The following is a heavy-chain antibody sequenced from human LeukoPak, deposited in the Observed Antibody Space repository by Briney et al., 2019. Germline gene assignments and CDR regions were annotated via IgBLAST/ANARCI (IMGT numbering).Heavy chain of an antibody. Sequence: PSETLSLTCTVSGGSISSYYWSWIRQPPGKGLEWIGYIFYSGSTNYNPSLKSRVTISVDTSKNQFSLKLSSVTAADTAVYYCARHGRGVADPWGQGTLVTVSS. D-gene: IGHD6-13*01. V-gene: IGHV4-59*08. CDR2: IFYSGST. J-gene: IGHJ5*02. CDR3: ARHGRGVADP. CDR1: GGSISSYY.